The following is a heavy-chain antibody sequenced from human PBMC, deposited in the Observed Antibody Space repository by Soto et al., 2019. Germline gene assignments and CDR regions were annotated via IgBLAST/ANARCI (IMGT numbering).Heavy chain of an antibody. D-gene: IGHD4-4*01. CDR3: VGDYSHYIT. CDR1: GYTLTSYY. J-gene: IGHJ4*02. CDR2: INPSGGST. Sequence: QVQLVQSGAEVKKPGASVKVSCKASGYTLTSYYIHWVRQAPGQGLEWMGIINPSGGSTTYAQKFQGRLTMTRDTSTSTVYMELSSLSSDDTAVYYCVGDYSHYITWGQGTLVTVSS. V-gene: IGHV1-46*01.